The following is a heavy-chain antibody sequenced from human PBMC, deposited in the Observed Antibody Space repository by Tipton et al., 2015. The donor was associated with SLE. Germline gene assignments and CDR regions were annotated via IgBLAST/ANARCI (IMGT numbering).Heavy chain of an antibody. CDR2: IYYSGST. J-gene: IGHJ4*02. CDR1: GGSISSYY. V-gene: IGHV4-59*08. D-gene: IGHD5-12*01. Sequence: TLSLTCTVSGGSISSYYWSCIRQPPGKGLEWIGYIYYSGSTNYNPSLKSRVTISVDTSKNQFSLKLSSVTAADTAVYYCARRLTRYSGYDYFDYWGQGTLVTVSS. CDR3: ARRLTRYSGYDYFDY.